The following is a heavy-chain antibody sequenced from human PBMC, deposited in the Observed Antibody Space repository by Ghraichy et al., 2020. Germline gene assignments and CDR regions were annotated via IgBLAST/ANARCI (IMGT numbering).Heavy chain of an antibody. Sequence: GGSLRLSCAASGFTVSSNYMSWVRQAPGKGLEWVSVIYSGGSTYYADSVKGRFTISRDNSKNTLYLQMNSLRAEDTAVYYCARAPKTEFWSDDAFDIWGQGTMVTVSS. J-gene: IGHJ3*02. D-gene: IGHD3-3*01. CDR3: ARAPKTEFWSDDAFDI. CDR2: IYSGGST. V-gene: IGHV3-66*01. CDR1: GFTVSSNY.